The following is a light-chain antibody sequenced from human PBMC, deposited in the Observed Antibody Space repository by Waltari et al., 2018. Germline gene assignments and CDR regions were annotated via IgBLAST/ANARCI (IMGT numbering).Light chain of an antibody. CDR2: RAS. J-gene: IGKJ4*01. Sequence: DIQMTQSPSSVSASVGDRVTITCRASQDIDNWLAWYQEKPGKAPKLLIYRASTLQSWVPSRFSGSGSGTHFTLTISSLQPEDFATYSCQQATSFPPTFGEGTKVEIK. CDR3: QQATSFPPT. V-gene: IGKV1-12*01. CDR1: QDIDNW.